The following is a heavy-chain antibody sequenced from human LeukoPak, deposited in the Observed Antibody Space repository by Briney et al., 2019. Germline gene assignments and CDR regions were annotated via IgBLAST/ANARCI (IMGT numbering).Heavy chain of an antibody. V-gene: IGHV5-51*01. J-gene: IGHJ3*01. CDR3: GMSGDRVPLQDDVFDV. Sequence: GESLKISCKVSGYSFTSYCIGWVRQMPGKGLEWMGIIYPGDAGPTYSPSFQGQVTISVDKSINTAYLQWSSLQASDTAMYYCGMSGDRVPLQDDVFDVWGQGTMVTVST. CDR1: GYSFTSYC. D-gene: IGHD1-26*01. CDR2: IYPGDAGP.